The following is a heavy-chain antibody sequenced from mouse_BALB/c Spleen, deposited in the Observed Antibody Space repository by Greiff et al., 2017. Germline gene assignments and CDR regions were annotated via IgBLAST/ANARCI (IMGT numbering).Heavy chain of an antibody. CDR1: GYTFSSYW. CDR2: ILPGSGST. V-gene: IGHV1-9*01. CDR3: ARGLLGRGAIWYFDV. Sequence: QVQLQQSGAELMKPGASVKISCKATGYTFSSYWIEWVKQRPGHGLEWIGEILPGSGSTNYNEKFKGKATFTADTSSNTAYMQLSSLTSEDSAVYYCARGLLGRGAIWYFDVWGAGTTVTVSS. D-gene: IGHD4-1*01. J-gene: IGHJ1*01.